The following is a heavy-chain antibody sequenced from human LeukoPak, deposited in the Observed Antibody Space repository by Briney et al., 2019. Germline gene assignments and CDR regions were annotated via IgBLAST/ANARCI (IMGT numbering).Heavy chain of an antibody. CDR1: GGSISSYY. CDR3: ARGYSGWYYFDY. V-gene: IGHV4-59*01. J-gene: IGHJ4*02. D-gene: IGHD6-19*01. CDR2: IYYSGST. Sequence: TSETLSLTCTVSGGSISSYYWSWIRQPPGKGLEWIGYIYYSGSTNYNPSLKSRVTISVDTSKNQFSLELSSVTAADTAVYYCARGYSGWYYFDYWGQGTLVTVSS.